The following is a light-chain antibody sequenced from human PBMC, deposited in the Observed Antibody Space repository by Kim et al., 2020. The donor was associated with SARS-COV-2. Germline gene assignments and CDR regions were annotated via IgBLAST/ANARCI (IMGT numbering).Light chain of an antibody. V-gene: IGKV1-5*03. J-gene: IGKJ4*01. CDR1: QSVGTW. CDR3: QQYNRSPGLT. Sequence: DIQMTQSPSTLSVSVGDRVTITCRASQSVGTWLAWYQQKPGKAPRLLIYEASNLDSGVPSRFSGSGSGTEFTLTISSLQTDDFGTYYCQQYNRSPGLTFGGGTKVDIK. CDR2: EAS.